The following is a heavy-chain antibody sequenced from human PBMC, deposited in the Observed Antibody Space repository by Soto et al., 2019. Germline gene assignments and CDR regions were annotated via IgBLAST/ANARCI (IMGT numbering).Heavy chain of an antibody. CDR2: IKQDGSEK. V-gene: IGHV3-7*03. Sequence: GGSLRLSCAASGFTFSSYWMSWVRQAPGKGLEWVANIKQDGSEKYYVDSVKGRFTISRDNAKNSLYLQMNSLRAEDTAVYYCARDPAHNYDILTGYFGYWGQGTLVTVSS. D-gene: IGHD3-9*01. J-gene: IGHJ4*02. CDR3: ARDPAHNYDILTGYFGY. CDR1: GFTFSSYW.